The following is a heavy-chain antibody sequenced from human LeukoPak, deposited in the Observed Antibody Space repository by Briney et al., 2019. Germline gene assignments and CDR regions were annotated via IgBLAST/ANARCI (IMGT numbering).Heavy chain of an antibody. V-gene: IGHV3-30*04. CDR1: GFTFSSYP. CDR3: ARDRVIASADYYFDS. D-gene: IGHD6-13*01. J-gene: IGHJ4*02. CDR2: ISNGGNDK. Sequence: GRSLRLSCAASGFTFSSYPMHWVRQAPGKGLEWVAVISNGGNDKHYADFVKGRFTISRDNSKNTLYLQMNSLRTEDTAVYYCARDRVIASADYYFDSWGQGTLVTVSS.